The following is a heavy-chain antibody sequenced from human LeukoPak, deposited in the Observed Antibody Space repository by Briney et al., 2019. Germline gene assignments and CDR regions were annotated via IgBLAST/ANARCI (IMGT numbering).Heavy chain of an antibody. J-gene: IGHJ4*02. CDR2: IWYDGSNK. CDR1: GFTFSSYG. V-gene: IGHV3-33*01. CDR3: ARDLAVAGDSFDY. Sequence: PGGSLRLSCAASGFTFSSYGMHWVRQAPGKGLEWVAVIWYDGSNKYYADSVKGRFTISRDNSKNTLYLQMNSLRAEDTAVYYCARDLAVAGDSFDYWGQGTLVTVPS. D-gene: IGHD6-19*01.